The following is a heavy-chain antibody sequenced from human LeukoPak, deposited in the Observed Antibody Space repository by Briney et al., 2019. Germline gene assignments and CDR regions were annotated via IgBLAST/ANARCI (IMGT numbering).Heavy chain of an antibody. Sequence: ASVKVSCKASGYTFTSYDINWVRQATGQGLEWMGWMNPNSANTGYAQKFQGRVTLTRNTSITTAYMELSSLRSEDTAVYYCARLSLLLPDAFDIWGQGTMVTVSS. J-gene: IGHJ3*02. CDR1: GYTFTSYD. CDR2: MNPNSANT. D-gene: IGHD1-26*01. V-gene: IGHV1-8*03. CDR3: ARLSLLLPDAFDI.